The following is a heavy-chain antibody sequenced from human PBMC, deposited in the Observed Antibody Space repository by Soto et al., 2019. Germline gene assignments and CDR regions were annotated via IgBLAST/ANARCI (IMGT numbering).Heavy chain of an antibody. D-gene: IGHD3-9*01. CDR2: IVVGSGNT. J-gene: IGHJ5*02. CDR3: AADGYDILTGYYHWFDP. V-gene: IGHV1-58*02. Sequence: SVKVSCKASGFTFTSSAMQWVRQARGQRLEWIGWIVVGSGNTNYAQKFQERVTITRDMSTSTAYMELSSLRSEDTAVYYCAADGYDILTGYYHWFDPWGQGTLVTVSS. CDR1: GFTFTSSA.